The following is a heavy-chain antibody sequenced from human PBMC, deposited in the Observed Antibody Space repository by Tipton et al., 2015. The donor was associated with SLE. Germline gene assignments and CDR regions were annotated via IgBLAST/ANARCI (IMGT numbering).Heavy chain of an antibody. D-gene: IGHD5-18*01. J-gene: IGHJ3*02. V-gene: IGHV4-39*07. Sequence: TLSLTCTVSGGSISSSSYYWGWIRQPPGKGLEWIGSIYYSGSTYYNPSLKSRVTMSVDTSKNQFSLTLTSVTAADTAVYYCAKDRAYSYGHFVDIWGQGTMVTVSS. CDR1: GGSISSSSYY. CDR3: AKDRAYSYGHFVDI. CDR2: IYYSGST.